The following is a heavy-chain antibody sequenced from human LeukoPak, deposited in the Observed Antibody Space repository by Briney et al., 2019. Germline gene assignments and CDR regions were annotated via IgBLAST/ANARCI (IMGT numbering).Heavy chain of an antibody. Sequence: SETLSLTCTVSGGSISSYYWSWIRQPPGKGLEWIGYIYYSGSTNYNPSLKSRVTISVDTSKNQFSLKLSSVTAADTAVYYCARVRYCSGGSCSFGEVGFDYWGQGTLVTVSS. V-gene: IGHV4-59*01. J-gene: IGHJ4*02. CDR3: ARVRYCSGGSCSFGEVGFDY. CDR1: GGSISSYY. CDR2: IYYSGST. D-gene: IGHD2-15*01.